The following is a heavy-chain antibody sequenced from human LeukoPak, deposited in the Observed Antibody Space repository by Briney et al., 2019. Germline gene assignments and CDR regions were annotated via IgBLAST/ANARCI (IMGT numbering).Heavy chain of an antibody. CDR3: ARVLGIAAAGTEVGDYYYYYMDV. D-gene: IGHD6-13*01. J-gene: IGHJ6*03. V-gene: IGHV4-61*02. Sequence: PSQTLSLTCTVSGGSISSGSYYWSWIRQPAGKGLEWIGRIYTSGSTNYNPSLKSRVNMSVDTSKNQFSLKLSSVTAADTAVYYCARVLGIAAAGTEVGDYYYYYMDVWGKGTTVTVSS. CDR1: GGSISSGSYY. CDR2: IYTSGST.